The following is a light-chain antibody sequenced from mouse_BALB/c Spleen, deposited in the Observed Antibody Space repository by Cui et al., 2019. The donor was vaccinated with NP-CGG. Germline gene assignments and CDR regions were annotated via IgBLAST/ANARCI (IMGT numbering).Light chain of an antibody. CDR1: TGAVTTSNY. CDR2: GTN. Sequence: HAVVTEESPHTTSPVETVTLTCRSSTGAVTTSNYANWVQEKPDHLFTGLIGGTNNRTPGVPARFSGSLIGDKAALTITGAQTEDEAIYFCALWYSNHWVFGGGTKLTVL. CDR3: ALWYSNHWV. J-gene: IGLJ1*01. V-gene: IGLV1*01.